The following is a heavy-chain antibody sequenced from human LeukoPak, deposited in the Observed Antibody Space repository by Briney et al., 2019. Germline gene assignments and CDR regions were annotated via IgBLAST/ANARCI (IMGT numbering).Heavy chain of an antibody. CDR1: GYTFTSYG. V-gene: IGHV1-18*01. Sequence: ASVKASCKASGYTFTSYGIGWVRQAPGQGLEWMGWISAYNGNTNYAQKLQGRVTMTTDTSTSTAYMELRSLRSDDTAVYYCARDRLSGSYRDNFDYWGQGTLVTVSS. CDR2: ISAYNGNT. D-gene: IGHD1-26*01. CDR3: ARDRLSGSYRDNFDY. J-gene: IGHJ4*02.